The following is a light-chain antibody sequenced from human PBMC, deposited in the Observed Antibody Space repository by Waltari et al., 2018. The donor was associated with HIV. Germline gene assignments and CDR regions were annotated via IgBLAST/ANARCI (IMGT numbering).Light chain of an antibody. Sequence: EIVLTQSPGTLSLSPGERATLSCRASQSVSSSYLAWYQQKPGQAPRLLTYGASSRATGIPDRFSGSGSGTDFTLTISRLEPEDFAVYYCQQYGSPFTFGPGTKVDIK. V-gene: IGKV3-20*01. CDR1: QSVSSSY. CDR3: QQYGSPFT. J-gene: IGKJ3*01. CDR2: GAS.